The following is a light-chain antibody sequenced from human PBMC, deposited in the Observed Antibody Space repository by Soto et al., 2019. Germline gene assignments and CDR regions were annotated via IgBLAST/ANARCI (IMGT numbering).Light chain of an antibody. CDR2: DAF. V-gene: IGKV3-11*01. CDR3: QHYDSSPPYT. Sequence: EIVLTQSPATLSLSPGERATLSCRASQTVSRYLSWYQQKPGQAPRLLIYDAFNRAPGIPARFSGSGSGTDFSLTISSLEPEDFAVYYCQHYDSSPPYTFGQGTKLEIK. J-gene: IGKJ2*01. CDR1: QTVSRY.